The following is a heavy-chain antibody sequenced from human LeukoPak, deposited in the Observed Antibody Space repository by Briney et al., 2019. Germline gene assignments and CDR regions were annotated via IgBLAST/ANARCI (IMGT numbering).Heavy chain of an antibody. CDR1: GGSIKSYY. V-gene: IGHV4-59*08. CDR2: IDNSGSA. D-gene: IGHD3-22*01. J-gene: IGHJ4*02. Sequence: SETLSLTCTVSGGSIKSYYWSWIRQPPGKRLEWIGYIDNSGSANRNPSLKSRVTISADTSKNQFFLKLSSVTAADTAVYYCARLFGITMIEDWGQGTLVTVSS. CDR3: ARLFGITMIED.